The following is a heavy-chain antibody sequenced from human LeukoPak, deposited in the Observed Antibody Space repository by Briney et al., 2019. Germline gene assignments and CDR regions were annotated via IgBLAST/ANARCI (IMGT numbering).Heavy chain of an antibody. V-gene: IGHV1-69*05. Sequence: GASVKVSCKASGGTFSSYAISWVRQAPGQGLEWMGGIIPIFGTANYAQKFQGRVTITTDESTSTAYMELSSLRSEDTAVYYCARTRDYGGNGATFPHDYWGQGTPVTVSS. CDR1: GGTFSSYA. D-gene: IGHD4-23*01. CDR3: ARTRDYGGNGATFPHDY. CDR2: IIPIFGTA. J-gene: IGHJ4*02.